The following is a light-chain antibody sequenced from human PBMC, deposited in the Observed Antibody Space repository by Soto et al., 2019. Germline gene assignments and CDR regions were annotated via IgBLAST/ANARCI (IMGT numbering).Light chain of an antibody. CDR3: SSYAGSNNSLYV. V-gene: IGLV2-8*01. CDR1: SSDVGGYNY. Sequence: QSVLTQPPSASGSPGQSVTISCTGTSSDVGGYNYVSWYQQHPGKAPKLMIYEVSKRPSGVPDRFSGSKSGNTASLTVSGLQAEDEADYYCSSYAGSNNSLYVXGTGTKVT. J-gene: IGLJ1*01. CDR2: EVS.